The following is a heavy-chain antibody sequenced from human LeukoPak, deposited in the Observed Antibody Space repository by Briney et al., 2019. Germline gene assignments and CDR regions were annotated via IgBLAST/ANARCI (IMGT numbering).Heavy chain of an antibody. CDR3: ARETSQKGAHYMDV. D-gene: IGHD3-16*01. CDR1: GFPFSSYF. V-gene: IGHV3-21*04. Sequence: GGSLRLSCAASGFPFSSYFMNWVRQAPGKGLEWVSSISGSSSYIYDADSVKGRFTISRDNAKNSLYLQMNSLRAEDTAVYYCARETSQKGAHYMDVWGKGTTVTISS. J-gene: IGHJ6*03. CDR2: ISGSSSYI.